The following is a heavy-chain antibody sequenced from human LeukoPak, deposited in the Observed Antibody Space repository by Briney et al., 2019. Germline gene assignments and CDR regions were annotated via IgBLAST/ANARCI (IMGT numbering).Heavy chain of an antibody. V-gene: IGHV1-18*01. CDR3: ARAATGGNWFDP. CDR2: ISAYNGNT. Sequence: ASVKVSCKASGYTFTSYGISWVRQAPGQGLEWMGWISAYNGNTNYAQKRQGRVTMTTDTSTSTAYTELRRLRSDDTAVYYCARAATGGNWFDPWGQGTLVTVSS. D-gene: IGHD1-14*01. J-gene: IGHJ5*02. CDR1: GYTFTSYG.